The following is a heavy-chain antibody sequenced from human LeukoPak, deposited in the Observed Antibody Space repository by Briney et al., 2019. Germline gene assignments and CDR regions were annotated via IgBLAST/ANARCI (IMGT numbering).Heavy chain of an antibody. CDR3: ARVPLVRGLGPWTPPEYYFDY. CDR1: GFTFSDYY. J-gene: IGHJ4*02. V-gene: IGHV3-11*01. CDR2: ISSSGSTI. Sequence: GGSLRLSCAASGFTFSDYYMSWIRQAPGKGLEWVSYISSSGSTIYYADSVKGRFTISRDNAKNSLYLQMNSLRAEDTAVYYCARVPLVRGLGPWTPPEYYFDYWGQGTLVTVSS. D-gene: IGHD3-16*01.